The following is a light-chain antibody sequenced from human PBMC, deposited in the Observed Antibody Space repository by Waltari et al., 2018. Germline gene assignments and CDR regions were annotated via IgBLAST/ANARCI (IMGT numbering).Light chain of an antibody. CDR1: QSVSSN. Sequence: EIVMTQSPATLSVSPGERATLSCRASQSVSSNLAWYQQKPGQAPRLLIYGASTRATVIPARFSGSGSGTEFTLTISSLQSEDFAVYYCQQYNNWLQYTFGQGTKLEIK. J-gene: IGKJ2*01. V-gene: IGKV3-15*01. CDR2: GAS. CDR3: QQYNNWLQYT.